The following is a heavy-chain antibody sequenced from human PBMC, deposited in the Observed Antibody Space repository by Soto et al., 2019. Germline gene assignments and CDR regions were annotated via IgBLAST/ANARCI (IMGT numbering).Heavy chain of an antibody. Sequence: QVQLVQSGAEVKKPGASVKVSCKASGYTFTNYGISWVRQAPGQGLEWMGWISAYNGNTKYAQKLQGKVTMTTDTSTSTAYMELRSLRSDDTAVYYCARGVGSGSYYNQYNWFDPWGQGTLVTVSS. CDR3: ARGVGSGSYYNQYNWFDP. CDR1: GYTFTNYG. D-gene: IGHD3-10*01. V-gene: IGHV1-18*01. J-gene: IGHJ5*02. CDR2: ISAYNGNT.